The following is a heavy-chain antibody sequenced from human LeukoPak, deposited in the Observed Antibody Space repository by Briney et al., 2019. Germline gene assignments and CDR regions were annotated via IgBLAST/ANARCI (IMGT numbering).Heavy chain of an antibody. CDR3: ARDMIILQS. CDR2: IKQDGSEK. V-gene: IGHV3-7*04. Sequence: GGSLRVSCSASGFIFSNYWMTWVRQAPGKGLEWVANIKQDGSEKYYVDSVKGRFTISRDNAKKSLYLQMNSQRAEDTAVYFCARDMIILQSWGQGTLVTVSS. CDR1: GFIFSNYW. D-gene: IGHD3-16*01. J-gene: IGHJ5*02.